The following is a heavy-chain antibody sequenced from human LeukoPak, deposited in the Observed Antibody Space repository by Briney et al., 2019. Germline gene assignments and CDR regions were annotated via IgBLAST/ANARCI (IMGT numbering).Heavy chain of an antibody. D-gene: IGHD6-19*01. J-gene: IGHJ4*02. CDR2: ISSSGSTI. Sequence: GGSLRLSCAASGFTFSDYYMSWIRQAPGRGLEWVSYISSSGSTIYYADSVKGRFTISRDNAKNSLYLQMNSLRAEDTAVYYCARDPRIAVAGKYFDYWGQGTLVTVSS. CDR1: GFTFSDYY. CDR3: ARDPRIAVAGKYFDY. V-gene: IGHV3-11*01.